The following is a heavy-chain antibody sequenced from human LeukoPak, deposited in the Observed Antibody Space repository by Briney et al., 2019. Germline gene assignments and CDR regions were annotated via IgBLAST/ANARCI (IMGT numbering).Heavy chain of an antibody. CDR3: ARDRANLHWFDP. CDR1: GGTFSSYA. Sequence: ASVKVSCKASGGTFSSYAISWVRQAPGQGLEWMGRIIPIFGTANYAQKFQGRVTITTDESTSTAYMELSSLRSEDTAVHYCARDRANLHWFDPWGQGTLVTVSS. D-gene: IGHD4/OR15-4a*01. J-gene: IGHJ5*02. V-gene: IGHV1-69*05. CDR2: IIPIFGTA.